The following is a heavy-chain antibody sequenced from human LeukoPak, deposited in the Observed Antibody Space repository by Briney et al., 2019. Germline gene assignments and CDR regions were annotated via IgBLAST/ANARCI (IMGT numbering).Heavy chain of an antibody. J-gene: IGHJ3*02. V-gene: IGHV4-34*01. Sequence: SETLSLTCAVYGGSFSGYYWSWIRQPPGKGLEWIGEINHSGSTNYNPSLKSRVTISVDTSKNQFSLKLSSVTAADTAVYYCARGRTPAGPGASDIWGQGTMVTVSS. CDR1: GGSFSGYY. CDR3: ARGRTPAGPGASDI. D-gene: IGHD2-2*01. CDR2: INHSGST.